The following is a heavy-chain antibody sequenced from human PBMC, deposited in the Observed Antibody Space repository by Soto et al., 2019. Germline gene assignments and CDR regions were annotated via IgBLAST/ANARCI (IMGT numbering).Heavy chain of an antibody. Sequence: GGSLRLSCAASGFTFSSYAMSWVRQAPGKGLEWVSAISGSGGSTYYADSVKGRFTISRDNSKNTLYLQMNSLRAEDTAVYYCAKGVGEYQLPHDAFDIWGQGTMVTVSS. V-gene: IGHV3-23*01. CDR3: AKGVGEYQLPHDAFDI. J-gene: IGHJ3*02. D-gene: IGHD2-2*01. CDR1: GFTFSSYA. CDR2: ISGSGGST.